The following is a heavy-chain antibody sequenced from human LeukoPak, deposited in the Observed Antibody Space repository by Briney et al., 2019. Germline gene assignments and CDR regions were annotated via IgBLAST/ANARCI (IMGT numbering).Heavy chain of an antibody. CDR2: IYPGDSDT. V-gene: IGHV5-51*01. CDR3: AREAYCGGDCYLDAFDI. Sequence: GESLKICCKGSGYSFTSYWIGWVRQMPGKGLEWMGIIYPGDSDTRYSPSFQGQVTISADKSISTAYLQWSSLKASDTAMYYCAREAYCGGDCYLDAFDIWGQGTMVTVSS. J-gene: IGHJ3*02. D-gene: IGHD2-21*02. CDR1: GYSFTSYW.